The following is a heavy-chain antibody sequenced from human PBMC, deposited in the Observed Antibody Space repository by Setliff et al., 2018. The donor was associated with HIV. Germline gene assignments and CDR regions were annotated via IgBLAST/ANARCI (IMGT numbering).Heavy chain of an antibody. D-gene: IGHD3-10*01. CDR3: ARDNSYYYGSGSHYWYGMDV. J-gene: IGHJ6*01. CDR2: LHLSGDT. Sequence: SETLSLTCTVSGDSINSGTYYWSWIRQPAWKGLEWIGRLHLSGDTNYNPSLKSRVTMSIDTSKNQFSLKLSSVTAADTAVYYCARDNSYYYGSGSHYWYGMDVWGQGTTVTVSS. V-gene: IGHV4-61*02. CDR1: GDSINSGTYY.